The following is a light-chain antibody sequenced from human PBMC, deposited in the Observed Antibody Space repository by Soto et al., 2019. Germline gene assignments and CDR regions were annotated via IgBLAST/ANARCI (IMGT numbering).Light chain of an antibody. CDR3: QQRSNWIT. CDR1: QSISIY. CDR2: DAS. Sequence: TQSPATLSLSPGETATLSCRASQSISIYLAWYQQKPGQAPRLLIYDASNRATGIPARFSGSGSGTDFTLTISSLEPEDSAIYHCQQRSNWITFGQGTRLEIK. V-gene: IGKV3-11*01. J-gene: IGKJ5*01.